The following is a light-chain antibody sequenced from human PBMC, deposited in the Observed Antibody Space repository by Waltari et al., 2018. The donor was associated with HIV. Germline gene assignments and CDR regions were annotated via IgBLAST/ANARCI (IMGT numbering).Light chain of an antibody. CDR1: SSDSGGFKS. J-gene: IGLJ2*01. CDR3: GSSMTNVNMDV. CDR2: DVS. Sequence: QSALTQPASVSGSPGQSITISCTGTSSDSGGFKSVSWYQQSPGKAPKLIIYDVSYRPAGVYNRFSCSKSGNTASLTISGLQAEDEADYYCGSSMTNVNMDVFGGGTKLTVL. V-gene: IGLV2-14*03.